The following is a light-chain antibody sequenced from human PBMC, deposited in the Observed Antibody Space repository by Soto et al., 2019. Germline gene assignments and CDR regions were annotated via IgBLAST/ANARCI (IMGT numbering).Light chain of an antibody. Sequence: QSVLTQPPSASGTPGQRVTISGSGRSSNIGSNSVNWYQQLPVTAPKLLIYSTNQRPSGVPDRFSGSKSDTSASLAISGLQSEDEADYYCAAWDDSRNGEVGFGGGTKLTVL. CDR2: STN. CDR1: SSNIGSNS. J-gene: IGLJ2*01. V-gene: IGLV1-44*01. CDR3: AAWDDSRNGEVG.